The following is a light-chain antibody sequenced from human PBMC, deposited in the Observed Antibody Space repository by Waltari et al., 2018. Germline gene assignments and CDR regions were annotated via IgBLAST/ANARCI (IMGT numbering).Light chain of an antibody. V-gene: IGKV1-5*03. CDR2: KAS. CDR1: QSISSG. J-gene: IGKJ4*01. Sequence: DIQMTQSPSTLSASVGDRVTITCRASQSISSGLAWYQQKPGKAPKLLISKASSLDSGVPARFSGSGSGTEFTLTISSLQPDDFATYYCQQCNSYFVTFGGGTKVEIK. CDR3: QQCNSYFVT.